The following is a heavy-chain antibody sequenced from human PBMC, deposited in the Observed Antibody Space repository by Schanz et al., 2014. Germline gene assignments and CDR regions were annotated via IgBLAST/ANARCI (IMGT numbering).Heavy chain of an antibody. CDR3: ARRIAARSGVGYDYHYGMDV. V-gene: IGHV4-59*01. J-gene: IGHJ6*02. CDR1: GSINSYY. D-gene: IGHD6-6*01. CDR2: ISYSGST. Sequence: QVQLQESGLGLVKPSETLSLNCRISGSINSYYWSWIRQPPGKGLEWIGYISYSGSTNYNPSLRSRVTISLDRSRNQFSLNLGTVTAADTAIYYCARRIAARSGVGYDYHYGMDVWGQGTTVIVSS.